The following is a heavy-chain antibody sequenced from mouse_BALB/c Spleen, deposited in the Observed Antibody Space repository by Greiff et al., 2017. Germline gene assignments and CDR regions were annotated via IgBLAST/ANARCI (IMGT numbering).Heavy chain of an antibody. V-gene: IGHV1-80*01. J-gene: IGHJ2*01. CDR1: GYAFSSYW. Sequence: QVQLQQSGAELVRPGSSVKISCKASGYAFSSYWMNWVKQRPGQGLEWIGQIYPGDGDTNYNGKFKGKATLTADKSSSTAYMQLSSLTSEDSAVYFCARLRGKGTFDYWGQGTTLTVSS. CDR3: ARLRGKGTFDY. CDR2: IYPGDGDT. D-gene: IGHD1-3*01.